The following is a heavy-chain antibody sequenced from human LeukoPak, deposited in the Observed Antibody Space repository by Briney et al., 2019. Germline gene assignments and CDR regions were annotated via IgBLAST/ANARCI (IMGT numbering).Heavy chain of an antibody. J-gene: IGHJ4*02. D-gene: IGHD3-10*01. Sequence: SETLSLTCTVSGGSISSSSYYWGWIRQPPGKGLEWIGSIYYSGSTYYNPSLKSRVTISVDTSKNQFSLKLSSVTAADTAVYYCARHWQSRGVITNFDYWGQGTLVTVSS. V-gene: IGHV4-39*01. CDR2: IYYSGST. CDR3: ARHWQSRGVITNFDY. CDR1: GGSISSSSYY.